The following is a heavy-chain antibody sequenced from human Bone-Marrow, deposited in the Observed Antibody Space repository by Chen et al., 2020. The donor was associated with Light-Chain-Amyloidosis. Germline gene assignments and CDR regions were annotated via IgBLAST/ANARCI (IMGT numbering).Heavy chain of an antibody. V-gene: IGHV3-64*01. CDR2: ITDNGGTT. D-gene: IGHD1-26*01. CDR1: GFTFSTYA. Sequence: EVQLVESGGGLVQPGGSLRLSCAASGFTFSTYAMHWVRQAPGKGLEYVSAITDNGGTTYYANSLKGRFTISRDNSKYTLYLQMGSLRVEDMAVYYCARDTLGTDWYFDLWGRGTLVTVSS. J-gene: IGHJ2*01. CDR3: ARDTLGTDWYFDL.